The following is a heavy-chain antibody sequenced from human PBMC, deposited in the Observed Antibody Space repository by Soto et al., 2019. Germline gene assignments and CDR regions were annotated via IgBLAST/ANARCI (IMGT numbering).Heavy chain of an antibody. J-gene: IGHJ4*02. CDR3: VSPVVVTPLTDY. V-gene: IGHV3-30-3*01. D-gene: IGHD2-21*02. CDR1: GFTFSSYA. CDR2: ISYDGSNK. Sequence: QVQLVESGGGVVQPGRSLRLSCAASGFTFSSYAMHWVRQAPGKGLEWVAVISYDGSNKYYADSVKGRFTISRDNSKNTLYLQMNSLRAEDTAVYYCVSPVVVTPLTDYWGQGTLVTVSS.